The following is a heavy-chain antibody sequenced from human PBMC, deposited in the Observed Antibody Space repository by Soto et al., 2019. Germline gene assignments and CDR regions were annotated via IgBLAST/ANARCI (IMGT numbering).Heavy chain of an antibody. CDR2: MNPNSGNT. V-gene: IGHV1-8*01. CDR1: GYTFTSYD. Sequence: ASVKVSCKASGYTFTSYDINWVRQATGQGLEWMGWMNPNSGNTGYAQKFQGRVTMTRNTSISTAYMELSSLRSEDTAVYYCARGPLLWFGELLPWFDPWGQGTLVTV. CDR3: ARGPLLWFGELLPWFDP. D-gene: IGHD3-10*01. J-gene: IGHJ5*02.